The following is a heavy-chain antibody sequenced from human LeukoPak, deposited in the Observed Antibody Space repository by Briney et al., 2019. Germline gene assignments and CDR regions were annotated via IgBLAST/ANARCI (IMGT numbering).Heavy chain of an antibody. CDR1: GFTFSSYG. V-gene: IGHV3-30*02. CDR2: IRYDGTNK. D-gene: IGHD6-13*01. Sequence: GGSLRLSCAASGFTFSSYGMHWVREAPGKGLEWVAFIRYDGTNKYYADSVKGRFTISRDNSKNALYLQMNSLRPEDTAVYYCAKWGSSWDNWFDPWGQGTPVTVSS. J-gene: IGHJ5*02. CDR3: AKWGSSWDNWFDP.